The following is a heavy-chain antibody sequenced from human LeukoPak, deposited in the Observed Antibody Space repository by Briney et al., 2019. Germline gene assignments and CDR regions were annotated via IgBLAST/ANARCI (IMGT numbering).Heavy chain of an antibody. CDR3: ARGGSGSLRIWYFDC. CDR2: ISSSGDTI. Sequence: PGGSLRLSCAGSGFTFSSFGMNWVRQAPGKGLEWVSFISSSGDTIYYADSVKGRFTISRDNAKNSLYLQMNSLRAEDTAVYHCARGGSGSLRIWYFDCWGQGTLVTVSS. CDR1: GFTFSSFG. V-gene: IGHV3-48*03. D-gene: IGHD6-19*01. J-gene: IGHJ4*02.